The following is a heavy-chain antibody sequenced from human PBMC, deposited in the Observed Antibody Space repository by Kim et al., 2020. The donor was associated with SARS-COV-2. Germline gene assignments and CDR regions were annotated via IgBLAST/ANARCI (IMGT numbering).Heavy chain of an antibody. V-gene: IGHV3-66*02. CDR3: ARDGIRSSDV. CDR2: IYSGGST. Sequence: GGSLRLSCAASGFTVSSNYMSWVRQAPGKGLEWVSAIYSGGSTYYADSVQGRFTIPRDNSKNTLYLQMNSLRAEDTAVYYCARDGIRSSDVCGQGTTVTVSS. J-gene: IGHJ6*02. D-gene: IGHD2-15*01. CDR1: GFTVSSNY.